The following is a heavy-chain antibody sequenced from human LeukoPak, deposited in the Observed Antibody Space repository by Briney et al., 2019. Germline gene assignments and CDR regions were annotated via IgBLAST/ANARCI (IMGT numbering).Heavy chain of an antibody. D-gene: IGHD1-20*01. Sequence: ASVKVSCKASGYTFTSYDINWVRQATGQGLEWMGWMNPNSGNTGYAQKLQGRVTMTRNTSISTAYMELSSLRSEDTAVYYCARVGVRRITGTWPVRYYYYGMGVWGQGTTVTVSS. J-gene: IGHJ6*02. CDR3: ARVGVRRITGTWPVRYYYYGMGV. V-gene: IGHV1-8*01. CDR2: MNPNSGNT. CDR1: GYTFTSYD.